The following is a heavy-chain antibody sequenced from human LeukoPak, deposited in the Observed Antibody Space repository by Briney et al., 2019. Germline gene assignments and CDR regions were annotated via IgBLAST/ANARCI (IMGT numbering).Heavy chain of an antibody. D-gene: IGHD3-22*01. J-gene: IGHJ4*02. CDR3: AKDFYCYDSSGYNV. CDR1: GFTFSSYA. Sequence: GGSLRLSCAASGFTFSSYAMSWVRQAPGKGLEWVSAISGSGGSTYYADSVKGRFTISRDNSKNTLYLQMNSLRAEDTAVYYCAKDFYCYDSSGYNVWGQGTLVTVSS. CDR2: ISGSGGST. V-gene: IGHV3-23*01.